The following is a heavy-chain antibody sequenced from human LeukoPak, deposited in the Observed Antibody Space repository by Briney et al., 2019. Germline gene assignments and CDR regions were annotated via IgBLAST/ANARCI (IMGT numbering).Heavy chain of an antibody. J-gene: IGHJ4*02. CDR2: IYTSGST. CDR1: GGSISSYY. Sequence: SETLSLTCIVSGGSISSYYWSWIRQPAGKGLEWLGRIYTSGSTNYNPSLKSRVTMSVDTSKNQFSLKLSSVTAADTAVYYCARDQNPGVYFDYWGQGTLVTVSS. D-gene: IGHD1-14*01. CDR3: ARDQNPGVYFDY. V-gene: IGHV4-4*07.